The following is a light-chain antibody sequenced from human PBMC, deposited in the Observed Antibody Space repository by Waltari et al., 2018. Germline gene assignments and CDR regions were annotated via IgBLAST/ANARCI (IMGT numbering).Light chain of an antibody. V-gene: IGKV1-39*01. CDR2: AAS. CDR3: QQNSNVPPT. Sequence: DIQMTQSPSSLSASVGDRVTITCRASQSISSYLNWYQQKPGKAPKLLIYAASSLQSGVPSRFSGSGSGTDFTLTISSLQPEDFATYYCQQNSNVPPTFGLGTKVEIK. CDR1: QSISSY. J-gene: IGKJ1*01.